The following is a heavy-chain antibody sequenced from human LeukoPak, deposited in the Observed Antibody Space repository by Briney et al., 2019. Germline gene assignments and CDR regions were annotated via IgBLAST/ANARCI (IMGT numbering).Heavy chain of an antibody. CDR2: IYTSGST. Sequence: SETLSLTCTVSGGSISSYYWSWIRQPAGKGLEWIGRIYTSGSTNYNPSLKSRVTMSVDTSMNQFSLKLSSVTAADTAVYYCARVMGRELLLAFDYWGQGTLVTVSP. J-gene: IGHJ4*02. V-gene: IGHV4-4*07. D-gene: IGHD1-7*01. CDR3: ARVMGRELLLAFDY. CDR1: GGSISSYY.